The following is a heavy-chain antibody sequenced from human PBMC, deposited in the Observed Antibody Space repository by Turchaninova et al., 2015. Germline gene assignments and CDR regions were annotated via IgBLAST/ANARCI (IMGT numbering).Heavy chain of an antibody. CDR3: ATQVVVPAAKGSLDY. CDR2: IKQDGSEK. D-gene: IGHD2-2*01. CDR1: GFTFNNYY. V-gene: IGHV3-7*03. J-gene: IGHJ4*01. Sequence: GESGGGLVQPGGSLRLSCAASGFTFNNYYMSWVRQGPGKGLEWVANIKQDGSEKNYVDSVKGRFTISRDNTKNSLYLQMNSLRAEDTAAYYCATQVVVPAAKGSLDYWGRGTLVTVSS.